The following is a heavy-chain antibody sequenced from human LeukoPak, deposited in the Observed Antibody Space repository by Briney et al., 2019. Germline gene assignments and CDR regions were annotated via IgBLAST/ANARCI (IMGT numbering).Heavy chain of an antibody. CDR3: AKDVGSGYDGGGDY. CDR1: GFTFDDYA. V-gene: IGHV3-9*01. Sequence: GGSLRLSCAASGFTFDDYAMHWVRQAPGKGLEWVSGISWNSGSIGYADSVRGRFTISRDNAKNSLYLQMNSLRAEDTALYYCAKDVGSGYDGGGDYWGRGTLVTVSS. CDR2: ISWNSGSI. J-gene: IGHJ4*02. D-gene: IGHD5-12*01.